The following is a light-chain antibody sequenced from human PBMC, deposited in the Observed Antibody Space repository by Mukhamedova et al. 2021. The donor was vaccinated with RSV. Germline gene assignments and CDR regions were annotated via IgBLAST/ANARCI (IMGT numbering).Light chain of an antibody. CDR2: EGR. J-gene: IGLJ2*01. V-gene: IGLV2-23*01. CDR3: CASVGGVTYVL. Sequence: PGKAPKLKIYEGRKRPSGVSSRFSGSNSDNTASLTISGLQAEDEADYYCCASVGGVTYVLFGGGTKVTVL.